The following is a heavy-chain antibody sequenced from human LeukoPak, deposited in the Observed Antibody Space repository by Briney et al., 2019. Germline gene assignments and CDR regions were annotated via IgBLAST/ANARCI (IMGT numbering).Heavy chain of an antibody. CDR2: IWYDGSNN. CDR1: GFTFSSYG. J-gene: IGHJ2*01. CDR3: ARDYLDWYFDL. V-gene: IGHV3-33*01. Sequence: GGSLRLSCAASGFTFSSYGMHWVRQAPGKGLEWVAVIWYDGSNNYYADSVKGRFTISRDNSKNTLYLQMNSLRAEDTAVYYCARDYLDWYFDLWGRGTLVTVSS.